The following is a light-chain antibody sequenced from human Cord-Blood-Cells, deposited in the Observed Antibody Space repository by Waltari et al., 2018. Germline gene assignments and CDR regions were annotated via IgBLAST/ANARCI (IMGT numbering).Light chain of an antibody. CDR2: DVS. V-gene: IGLV2-11*01. CDR1: SSDVGGYNY. CDR3: CSYAGSYTWV. J-gene: IGLJ3*02. Sequence: QSALTQPRSVSGSHGQSVTIPCTGTSSDVGGYNYVTWYQQHPGKAPKLMIYDVSKRPSGVPDRFSGSKSGNTASLTISGLQAEDEADYYCCSYAGSYTWVFGGGTKLTVL.